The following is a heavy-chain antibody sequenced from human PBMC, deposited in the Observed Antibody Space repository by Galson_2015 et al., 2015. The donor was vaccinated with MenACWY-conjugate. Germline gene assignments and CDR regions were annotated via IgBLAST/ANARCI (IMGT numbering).Heavy chain of an antibody. V-gene: IGHV1-18*01. Sequence: SVKVSCKASAYTFTNYAISWVRQAPGQGLEWMGRINAYNGNTNYASKLQGRVTMTTDTSTNTAYMELRSLRSDDTAVYYCARGWVPVNSVDAIPAGFDNWGQGTLVRVSS. CDR3: ARGWVPVNSVDAIPAGFDN. CDR2: INAYNGNT. D-gene: IGHD5/OR15-5a*01. J-gene: IGHJ4*02. CDR1: AYTFTNYA.